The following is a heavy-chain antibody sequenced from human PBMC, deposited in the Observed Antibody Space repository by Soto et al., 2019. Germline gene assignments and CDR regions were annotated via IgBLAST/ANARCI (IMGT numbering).Heavy chain of an antibody. Sequence: EVQLVESGGGLVQPGGSLRLSCVASGFTFSNYWMSWVRQAPGKGLEWVANMKKDGSQKYYLDSVKGRFTISRDNARNSLYLQMNSLRVEDTAVYYCARDWFDAWGQGTLVTVSS. CDR3: ARDWFDA. CDR2: MKKDGSQK. V-gene: IGHV3-7*01. J-gene: IGHJ5*02. CDR1: GFTFSNYW.